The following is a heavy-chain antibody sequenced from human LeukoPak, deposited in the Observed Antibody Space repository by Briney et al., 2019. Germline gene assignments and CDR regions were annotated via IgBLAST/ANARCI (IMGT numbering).Heavy chain of an antibody. J-gene: IGHJ3*02. V-gene: IGHV1-69*13. CDR3: ARDSEERLVVVLDAFDI. CDR1: GGTFSSYA. CDR2: IIPIFGTA. D-gene: IGHD3-22*01. Sequence: ASVKVSCKASGGTFSSYAISWVRQAPGQGLEWMGGIIPIFGTANYAQKFQGRVTITADESTSTAYMELSSLRSEDTAVYYCARDSEERLVVVLDAFDIRGQGTMVTVSS.